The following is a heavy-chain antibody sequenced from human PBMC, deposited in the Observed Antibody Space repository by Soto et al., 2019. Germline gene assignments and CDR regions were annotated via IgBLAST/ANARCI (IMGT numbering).Heavy chain of an antibody. D-gene: IGHD2-21*02. CDR3: ARDHLILPAHDFFYGSDV. CDR2: IPQEGVDG. Sequence: GGSLRLSCEVSGFVFSMYSMSWVRQTPGKGLEWVAKIPQEGVDGHYADSVKGRFNISRDNGKNSLYLQMNNLRAEDTAVYYCARDHLILPAHDFFYGSDVWGRGATVTVSS. CDR1: GFVFSMYS. J-gene: IGHJ6*02. V-gene: IGHV3-7*03.